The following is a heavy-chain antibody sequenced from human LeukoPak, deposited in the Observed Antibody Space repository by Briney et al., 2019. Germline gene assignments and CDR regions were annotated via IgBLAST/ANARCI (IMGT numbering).Heavy chain of an antibody. V-gene: IGHV4-39*01. CDR3: ARAPILYDFWSGYYFGHYFDY. Sequence: SETLSLTCTVSGGSISSGDYYWSWIRQPPGKGLEWIGSIYYSGSTYYNPSLKSRVTISVDTSKNQFSLKLSSVTAADTAVYYCARAPILYDFWSGYYFGHYFDYWGQGTLVTVSS. CDR1: GGSISSGDYY. J-gene: IGHJ4*02. CDR2: IYYSGST. D-gene: IGHD3-3*01.